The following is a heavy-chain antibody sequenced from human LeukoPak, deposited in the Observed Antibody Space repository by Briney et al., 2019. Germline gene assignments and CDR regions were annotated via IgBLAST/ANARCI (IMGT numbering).Heavy chain of an antibody. CDR3: ARDSQWAFDI. J-gene: IGHJ3*02. D-gene: IGHD6-19*01. Sequence: GGSLRLSCAASGFTFSSYSMNWVRQAPGKGLEWVSYFRGSDNTIHYADSVKGRFTISRDNAKNSLYLQMNSLSAEDTAIYYCARDSQWAFDIWGQGTKVTVSS. CDR2: FRGSDNTI. CDR1: GFTFSSYS. V-gene: IGHV3-48*01.